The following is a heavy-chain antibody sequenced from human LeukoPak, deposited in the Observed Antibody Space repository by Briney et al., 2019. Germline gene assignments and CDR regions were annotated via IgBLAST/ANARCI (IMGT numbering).Heavy chain of an antibody. V-gene: IGHV4-31*03. CDR1: GGSISSGGYY. Sequence: PSETLSLTCTVSGGSISSGGYYWSWIRQHPGKGLEWIGYIYYSGSTYYNPSLKSRVTISVDTSKNQFSLKLSSVTAADTAVYYCASKGVAATNFDYWGQGTLVTVSS. D-gene: IGHD6-19*01. CDR2: IYYSGST. J-gene: IGHJ4*02. CDR3: ASKGVAATNFDY.